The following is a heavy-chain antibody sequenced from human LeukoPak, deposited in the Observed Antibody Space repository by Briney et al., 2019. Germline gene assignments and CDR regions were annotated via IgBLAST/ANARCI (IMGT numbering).Heavy chain of an antibody. J-gene: IGHJ5*02. CDR2: INPSGGST. Sequence: ASVQVSCKASGYTFTSYYMHCVRQAPGQGLEWMGIINPSGGSTSYAQKFQGRVTMTRDTSTSTVYMELSSLRSEDTAVYYCARERLVSSGWYYPNWFDPWGQGTLVTVSS. D-gene: IGHD6-19*01. CDR3: ARERLVSSGWYYPNWFDP. V-gene: IGHV1-46*01. CDR1: GYTFTSYY.